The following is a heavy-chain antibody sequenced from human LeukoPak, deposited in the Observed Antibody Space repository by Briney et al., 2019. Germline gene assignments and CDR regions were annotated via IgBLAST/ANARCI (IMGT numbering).Heavy chain of an antibody. Sequence: SVKVSCKASGGTFSSYAISWVRQAPGQGLEWMGGIIPIFGTANYAQKFQGRVTITADESTSTAYMELSSLRSEDTAVYYCARTNWNDPRFDYWGQGTLVTVSS. CDR1: GGTFSSYA. J-gene: IGHJ4*02. V-gene: IGHV1-69*13. D-gene: IGHD1-1*01. CDR2: IIPIFGTA. CDR3: ARTNWNDPRFDY.